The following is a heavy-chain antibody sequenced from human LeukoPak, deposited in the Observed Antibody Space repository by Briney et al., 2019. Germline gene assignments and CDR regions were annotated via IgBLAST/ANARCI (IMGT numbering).Heavy chain of an antibody. CDR1: GYTFTNYY. CDR3: ARDTYHYNSGSANHFDY. Sequence: ASVKVSCKASGYTFTNYYMHWVRQAPGQGLEWMGIINPSGGSTSYAQKFQGRVTMTRDTSTSTVYMELSSLRSEDTAVYYCARDTYHYNSGSANHFDYWGQGTLVTVSS. V-gene: IGHV1-46*01. D-gene: IGHD3-10*01. J-gene: IGHJ4*02. CDR2: INPSGGST.